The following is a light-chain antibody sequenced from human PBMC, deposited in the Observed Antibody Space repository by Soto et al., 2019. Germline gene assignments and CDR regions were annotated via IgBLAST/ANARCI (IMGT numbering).Light chain of an antibody. J-gene: IGLJ1*01. Sequence: QSALTQPPSVSGSPGQSVAISCTGTGSDVGTYNRVSWYQQPPGTAPKLMIYDVSDRPSGVPDRFSGSKSGNTASLTISGLQAEDEADYYFSSYTSSSTYVFGTGTKLTVL. CDR3: SSYTSSSTYV. V-gene: IGLV2-18*02. CDR2: DVS. CDR1: GSDVGTYNR.